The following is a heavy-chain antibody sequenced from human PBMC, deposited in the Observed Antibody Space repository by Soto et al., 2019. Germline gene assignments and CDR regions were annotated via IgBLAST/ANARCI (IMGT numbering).Heavy chain of an antibody. CDR1: GGSFSDYY. J-gene: IGHJ6*03. V-gene: IGHV4-34*01. Sequence: TSETLSLTCAVYGGSFSDYYWSWIRQPPGKGLEWIGEINHSGSTNYGPSLKSRVTISVDTSKNQFSLKLSSVTAADTAVYYCARHPQGDYYYYMDVWGKGTTVTVSS. CDR3: ARHPQGDYYYYMDV. D-gene: IGHD3-16*01. CDR2: INHSGST.